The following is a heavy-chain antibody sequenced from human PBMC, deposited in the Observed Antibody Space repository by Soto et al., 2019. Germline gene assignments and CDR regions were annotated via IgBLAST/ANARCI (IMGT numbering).Heavy chain of an antibody. V-gene: IGHV4-34*01. CDR3: ASLAVAKIRWFDP. J-gene: IGHJ5*02. CDR2: INHSGST. Sequence: PSETLSLTCAVYGGSFSGYYWSWIRQPPGKGLEWIGEINHSGSTNYNPSLKSRVTISVDTSKNQFSLKLSSVTAADTAVYYCASLAVAKIRWFDPWGQETLVTVSS. D-gene: IGHD6-19*01. CDR1: GGSFSGYY.